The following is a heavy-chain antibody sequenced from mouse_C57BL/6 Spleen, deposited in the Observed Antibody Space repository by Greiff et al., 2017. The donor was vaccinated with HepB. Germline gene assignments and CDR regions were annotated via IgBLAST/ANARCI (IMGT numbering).Heavy chain of an antibody. CDR3: AKGRPHAMDY. Sequence: VQLVESGAELVRPGASVKLSCKASGYTFTDYYINWVKQRPGQGLEWIARIYPGSGNTYYNEKFKGKATLTAEKSSSTAYMQLSSLTSEDSAVYFCAKGRPHAMDYWGQGTSVTVSS. CDR1: GYTFTDYY. CDR2: IYPGSGNT. V-gene: IGHV1-76*01. J-gene: IGHJ4*01.